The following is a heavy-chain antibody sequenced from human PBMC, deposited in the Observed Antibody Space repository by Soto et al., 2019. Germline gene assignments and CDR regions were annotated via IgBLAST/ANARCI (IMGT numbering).Heavy chain of an antibody. Sequence: SETLSLTCTLSGGSISSYYWSWIRQPPGKGLEWIGYIYYSASTNYNPSLKSRVTISVDTSKNQFSLKLSSVTAADTAVYYCARELFGRSVWFDPWGQGTLVTVSS. CDR1: GGSISSYY. J-gene: IGHJ5*02. CDR2: IYYSAST. V-gene: IGHV4-59*01. D-gene: IGHD3-10*01. CDR3: ARELFGRSVWFDP.